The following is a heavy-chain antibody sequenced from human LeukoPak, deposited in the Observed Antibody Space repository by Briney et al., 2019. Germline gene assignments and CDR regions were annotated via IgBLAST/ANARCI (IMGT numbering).Heavy chain of an antibody. V-gene: IGHV4-31*03. CDR1: GGSISSGGYH. J-gene: IGHJ6*02. CDR3: ASLKTSYYYYGMDV. CDR2: IYYSGST. D-gene: IGHD3-9*01. Sequence: SQTLSLTCTVSGGSISSGGYHWSWIRQHPGKGLEWIGYIYYSGSTYYNPSLKSRVTISVDTSKNQFSLKLSSVTAADTAVYYCASLKTSYYYYGMDVWGQGTTVTVSS.